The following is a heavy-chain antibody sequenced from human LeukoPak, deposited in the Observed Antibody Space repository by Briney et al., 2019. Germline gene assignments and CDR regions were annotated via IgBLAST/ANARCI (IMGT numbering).Heavy chain of an antibody. V-gene: IGHV3-48*03. CDR3: ARRFRD. CDR2: IKSGGSLK. J-gene: IGHJ4*02. CDR1: GLTFSGFE. Sequence: GGSLRLSCVGSGLTFSGFELNWVRQAPGKGLEWVSYIKSGGSLKTYADAVKGRFAISRDNAKNSLYLQVNSLRAEDTAVYYCARRFRDWGQGILVTVSS.